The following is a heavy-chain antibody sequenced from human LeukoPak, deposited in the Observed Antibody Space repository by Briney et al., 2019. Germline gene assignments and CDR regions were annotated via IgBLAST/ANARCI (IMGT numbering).Heavy chain of an antibody. CDR1: GGSFSGYY. V-gene: IGHV4-34*01. J-gene: IGHJ5*02. D-gene: IGHD3-3*01. Sequence: SEXXSLTCAVYGGSFSGYYWSWLRQPPGKGLEWIGEINHSGSTNYNPSLTSRVTISVDSSKNQFSLMLSSVTAADTAVYYCARGNRDIYDFWSGYYKTKPNWFDPWGQGTLVTVSS. CDR2: INHSGST. CDR3: ARGNRDIYDFWSGYYKTKPNWFDP.